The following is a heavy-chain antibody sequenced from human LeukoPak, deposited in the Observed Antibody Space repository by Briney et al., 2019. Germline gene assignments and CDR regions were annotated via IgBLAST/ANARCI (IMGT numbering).Heavy chain of an antibody. V-gene: IGHV1-46*01. D-gene: IGHD1-26*01. CDR3: ARDEMSYSPY. Sequence: ASVKVSCKASGYTFTSYYMHWVRQAPGQGLEWMGIINPSGGSTSYAQKFQGRVTMTTDTSTSTAYMELRSLRSDDTAVYYCARDEMSYSPYWGQGTLVTVSS. CDR1: GYTFTSYY. CDR2: INPSGGST. J-gene: IGHJ4*02.